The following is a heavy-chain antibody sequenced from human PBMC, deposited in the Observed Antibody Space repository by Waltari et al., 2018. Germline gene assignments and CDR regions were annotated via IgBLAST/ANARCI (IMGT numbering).Heavy chain of an antibody. CDR2: IYYTGRT. D-gene: IGHD2-8*01. CDR3: AGDSKFGLMRYAPMEYFDL. J-gene: IGHJ2*01. V-gene: IGHV4-61*01. Sequence: QVQLQESGPGLVKPSETLSLTCTVSGGSVSSGNYYWSWIRQPPGKGLEWIANIYYTGRTTPNPSLKSQVTVSVDTSKNRFPLKLSLVTAADRAIYYGAGDSKFGLMRYAPMEYFDLWGRGTQVTVSS. CDR1: GGSVSSGNYY.